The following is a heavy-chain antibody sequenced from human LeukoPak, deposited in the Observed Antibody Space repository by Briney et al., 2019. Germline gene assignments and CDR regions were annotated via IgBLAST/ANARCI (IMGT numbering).Heavy chain of an antibody. J-gene: IGHJ4*02. D-gene: IGHD2-15*01. Sequence: SETLSLTCAVYGGSFSGYYWSWIRQPPGKGLEWIGEINHSGSTNYNPSLKSRVTISVDTSKNQFSLKLSSVTAADTAVYYCARGRGGSVYFYWGQGTLVTVSS. CDR2: INHSGST. CDR3: ARGRGGSVYFY. V-gene: IGHV4-34*01. CDR1: GGSFSGYY.